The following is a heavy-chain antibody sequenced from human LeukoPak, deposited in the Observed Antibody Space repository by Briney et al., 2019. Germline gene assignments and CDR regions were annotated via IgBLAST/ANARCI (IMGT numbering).Heavy chain of an antibody. J-gene: IGHJ4*02. D-gene: IGHD1-14*01. CDR2: IHRSGSP. Sequence: SETLSLTCTVSLDSTTSNFWSWVRQPPGKGLEWIGEIHRSGSPSYNPSLQSRVTISIDRSRNQIALELSSVTAADTAVYYCAREILGGFNPGAYWGQGTLVTVSS. V-gene: IGHV4-4*02. CDR1: LDSTTSNF. CDR3: AREILGGFNPGAY.